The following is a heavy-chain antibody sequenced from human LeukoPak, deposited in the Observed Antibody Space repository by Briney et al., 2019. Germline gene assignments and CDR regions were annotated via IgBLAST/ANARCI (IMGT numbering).Heavy chain of an antibody. J-gene: IGHJ4*02. CDR1: VFTFSSYW. V-gene: IGHV3-7*01. D-gene: IGHD3-22*01. CDR3: AREDYYDSSGPFY. CDR2: IKQDGSEK. Sequence: PGGSLRLSCAASVFTFSSYWMSWVRQAPGKGLEWVANIKQDGSEKYYVDSVKGRFTISRDNAKNSLYLQMNSLRAEDTAVYYCAREDYYDSSGPFYWGQGTLVTVSS.